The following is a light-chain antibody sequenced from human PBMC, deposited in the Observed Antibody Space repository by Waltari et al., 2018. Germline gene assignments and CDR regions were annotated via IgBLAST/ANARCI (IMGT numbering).Light chain of an antibody. CDR1: NRDVGNYTL. V-gene: IGLV2-23*02. J-gene: IGLJ1*01. Sequence: QSALTQPASVSGTPGQSITISCTGTNRDVGNYTLVSWYQHHPGEAPKLMICEVIKRPSGVSNRFSGSKSGNTASLTISGLQAEDEADYYCCSYAGSGTYVFGTGTKVTVL. CDR3: CSYAGSGTYV. CDR2: EVI.